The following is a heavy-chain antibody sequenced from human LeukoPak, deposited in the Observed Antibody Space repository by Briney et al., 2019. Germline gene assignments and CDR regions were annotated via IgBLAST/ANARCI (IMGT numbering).Heavy chain of an antibody. CDR1: GGSFSGYY. J-gene: IGHJ4*02. D-gene: IGHD3-10*01. Sequence: NPSETLSLTCAVYGGSFSGYYWSWIRQPPGKGLEWIGEINHSGSTNYNPSLKSRVTISVDTSKNQFSLKLSSVTAADTAVYYCARGGPRGRCRLDYWGQGTLVTVSS. CDR3: ARGGPRGRCRLDY. V-gene: IGHV4-34*01. CDR2: INHSGST.